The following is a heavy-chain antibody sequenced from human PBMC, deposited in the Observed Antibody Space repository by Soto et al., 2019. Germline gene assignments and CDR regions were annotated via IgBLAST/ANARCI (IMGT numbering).Heavy chain of an antibody. CDR2: IIPIFGTA. CDR1: GGTFSSYA. D-gene: IGHD1-7*01. J-gene: IGHJ4*02. Sequence: GASVKVSCKASGGTFSSYAISWVRQAPGQGLEWMGGIIPIFGTANYAQKFQGRVTITADESTSTAYMELSSLRSEDTAVYYCARDSSLTGTTDYWGQGTLVTVSS. CDR3: ARDSSLTGTTDY. V-gene: IGHV1-69*13.